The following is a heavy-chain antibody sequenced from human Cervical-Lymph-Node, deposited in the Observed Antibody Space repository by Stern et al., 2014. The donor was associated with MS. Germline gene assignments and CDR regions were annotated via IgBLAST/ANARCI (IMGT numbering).Heavy chain of an antibody. Sequence: ESGPALVKPTQTLTLTCTFSGFSLNSSGMCVGWIRQSPGKALEWLALIDGADDKYYSISLRTRLTISKGTSKNQVVLTMTNMDPVDTGTFYCARAPMTRVTEFDYWGQGILVTVSS. CDR1: GFSLNSSGMC. D-gene: IGHD2-21*02. V-gene: IGHV2-70*01. CDR2: IDGADDK. CDR3: ARAPMTRVTEFDY. J-gene: IGHJ4*02.